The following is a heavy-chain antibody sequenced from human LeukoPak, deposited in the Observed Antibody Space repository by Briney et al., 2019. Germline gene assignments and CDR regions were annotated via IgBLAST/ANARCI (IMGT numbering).Heavy chain of an antibody. D-gene: IGHD3-10*01. V-gene: IGHV3-30*02. CDR2: IRYDGSNK. CDR3: AKDITMVRGVLDY. Sequence: PGGSLRLSCAASGFTFSSYGMHWVRQAPGKGLEWVAFIRYDGSNKYYADSVKGRFTISRDNSKNTLYLQMNSLRAEDTAVYYCAKDITMVRGVLDYWGQGTLVTVSS. CDR1: GFTFSSYG. J-gene: IGHJ4*02.